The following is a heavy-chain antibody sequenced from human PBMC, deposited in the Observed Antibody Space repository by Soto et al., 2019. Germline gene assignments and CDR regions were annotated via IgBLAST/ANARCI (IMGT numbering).Heavy chain of an antibody. V-gene: IGHV1-18*01. CDR1: GYTFSSYG. CDR2: ISDYNGNT. J-gene: IGHJ6*02. D-gene: IGHD3-10*01. CDR3: ARDCHYSGSGLYSPPRFSAIDV. Sequence: QAQLVQSGVEVKKAGASVKVSCKASGYTFSSYGISWARQAPGQGLEWMGWISDYNGNTQYAQKFQGRVFMTTDTARRTAYMEQRGLRSDDTAVLFCARDCHYSGSGLYSPPRFSAIDVWGQGTTVTVYS.